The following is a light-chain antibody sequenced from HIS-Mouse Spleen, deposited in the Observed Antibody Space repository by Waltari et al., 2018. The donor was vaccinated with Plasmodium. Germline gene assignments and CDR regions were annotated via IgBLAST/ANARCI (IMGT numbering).Light chain of an antibody. CDR3: QQLNSYPLT. J-gene: IGKJ4*01. V-gene: IGKV1-9*01. Sequence: DIQLTQSPSFLSASVGDTVTITCRASQGISSYLPWYQQKPGKAPKLLIYAASTLQSGVPSSFSGSGSGTEFTLTISSLQPEDFATYYCQQLNSYPLTFGGGTKVEIK. CDR1: QGISSY. CDR2: AAS.